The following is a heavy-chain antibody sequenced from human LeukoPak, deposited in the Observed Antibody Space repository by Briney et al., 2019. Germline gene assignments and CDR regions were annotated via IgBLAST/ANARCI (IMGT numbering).Heavy chain of an antibody. D-gene: IGHD3-10*01. CDR3: ARGEYGSGPGDY. J-gene: IGHJ4*02. CDR1: GYTFTGYY. V-gene: IGHV1-2*02. Sequence: ASVKVSCKASGYTFTGYYMHWVRQAPGQGLKWMGWINPNSGGTNYAQKFQGRVTMTRDTSISTAYMELSRLRSDDTAVYYCARGEYGSGPGDYWGQGTLVTVSS. CDR2: INPNSGGT.